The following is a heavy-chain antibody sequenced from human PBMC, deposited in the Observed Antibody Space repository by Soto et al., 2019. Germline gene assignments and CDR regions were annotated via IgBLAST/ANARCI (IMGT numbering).Heavy chain of an antibody. Sequence: EVQLVESGGGLVQPGGSLRLSCAASGFTFSSHWMTWVRQAPGKGLEWVANINEDGSDKDYMDSVKGRFTISRDNAKNSLYLKMNSLRAEDTAVLFFARGGNPEYWGQGTLVTGSS. D-gene: IGHD5-12*01. J-gene: IGHJ4*02. CDR1: GFTFSSHW. CDR2: INEDGSDK. CDR3: ARGGNPEY. V-gene: IGHV3-7*01.